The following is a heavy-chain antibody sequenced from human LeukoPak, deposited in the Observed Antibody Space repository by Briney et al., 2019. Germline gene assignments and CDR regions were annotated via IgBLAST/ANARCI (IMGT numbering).Heavy chain of an antibody. J-gene: IGHJ3*02. CDR3: ARHFITYYDFWSVPVPFDI. D-gene: IGHD3-3*01. CDR1: GGSISSGGYY. CDR2: IYHSGST. Sequence: SQTLSLTCTVSGGSISSGGYYWSWIRQPPGKGLEWIGYIYHSGSTYYNPSLKSRVTISVDRSKNQFSLKLSSVTAADTAVYYCARHFITYYDFWSVPVPFDIWGQGTMVTVSS. V-gene: IGHV4-30-2*01.